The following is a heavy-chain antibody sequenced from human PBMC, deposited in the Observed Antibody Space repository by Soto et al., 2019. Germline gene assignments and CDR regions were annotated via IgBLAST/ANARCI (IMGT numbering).Heavy chain of an antibody. Sequence: QVQLQESGPGLVKPSQTLSLTCTVSGGSISSGGYYWSWIRQHPGKGLEWIGYIYYSGSTYYNPSLKSRVTISVDTSKNQFSLKLSSVTAADTAVYYCARSGGRGVRFGELPDLYFDYWGQGTLVTVSS. V-gene: IGHV4-31*03. J-gene: IGHJ4*02. D-gene: IGHD3-10*01. CDR3: ARSGGRGVRFGELPDLYFDY. CDR2: IYYSGST. CDR1: GGSISSGGYY.